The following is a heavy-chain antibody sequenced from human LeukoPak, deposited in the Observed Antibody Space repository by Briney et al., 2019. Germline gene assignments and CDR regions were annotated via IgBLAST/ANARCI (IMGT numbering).Heavy chain of an antibody. CDR2: ISSSGATI. J-gene: IGHJ3*02. D-gene: IGHD2-21*02. CDR1: GFSFNDYY. CDR3: ATKRAFCDPDCLNAFNM. V-gene: IGHV3-11*01. Sequence: GGSLRLSCVASGFSFNDYYMSWLRRAPGKGLEWLACISSSGATIYYTDSVRGRFTISRDDAKNSLFLQMNSVRAEDTAVYYCATKRAFCDPDCLNAFNMRGQGTTVSVSS.